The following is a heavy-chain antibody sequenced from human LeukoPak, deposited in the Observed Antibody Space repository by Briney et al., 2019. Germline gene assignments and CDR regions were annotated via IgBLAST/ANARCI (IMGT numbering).Heavy chain of an antibody. D-gene: IGHD6-13*01. CDR2: IYYSGST. CDR3: ATHYPGSRSWYQFDY. V-gene: IGHV4-59*01. J-gene: IGHJ4*02. CDR1: GGSISSYY. Sequence: SETLSLTCTVSGGSISSYYWSWIRQPPGKGLEWIGYIYYSGSTNYNPSLKSRVTISVDTSKNQFSLKLSSVTAADTAVYYCATHYPGSRSWYQFDYWGQGTLVTVSS.